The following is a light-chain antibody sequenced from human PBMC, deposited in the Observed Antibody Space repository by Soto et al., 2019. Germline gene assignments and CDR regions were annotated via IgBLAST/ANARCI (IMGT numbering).Light chain of an antibody. CDR1: SSDVGGYNY. V-gene: IGLV2-14*01. Sequence: QSVLTQPASVSGSPGQSITISCTGTSSDVGGYNYVSWYQQHPGKAPKLMIYEVSNRPSGVSNRFSGSKSGNTASLTISGLQDEDEADYYCSSYTSSSIVVFGGGTKVTVL. CDR2: EVS. CDR3: SSYTSSSIVV. J-gene: IGLJ2*01.